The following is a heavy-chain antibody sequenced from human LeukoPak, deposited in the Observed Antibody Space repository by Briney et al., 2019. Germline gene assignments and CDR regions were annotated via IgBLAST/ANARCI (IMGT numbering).Heavy chain of an antibody. J-gene: IGHJ4*02. CDR1: GGSISSYY. V-gene: IGHV4-59*08. D-gene: IGHD6-13*01. Sequence: SETLSLTCTVSGGSISSYYWSWIRQPPGRGLEWIGYISYSGSTNYNPSLKSRVTISVDTSKNQFSLKLSSVTAADTAVYYCASMRGIAAAATAMYYFDYWGQGTLVTVSS. CDR2: ISYSGST. CDR3: ASMRGIAAAATAMYYFDY.